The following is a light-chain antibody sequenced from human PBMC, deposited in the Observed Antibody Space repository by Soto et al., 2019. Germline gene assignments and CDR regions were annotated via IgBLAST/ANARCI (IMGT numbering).Light chain of an antibody. CDR2: EVT. V-gene: IGLV2-14*01. CDR3: SSYTYTRTRE. CDR1: GSDVGAYDY. Sequence: QSVLTQPASVSGSPGQSITISCTATGSDVGAYDYVSWYQQHPGTAPKLIIYEVTYRPSGVSNRFSGSKSGNTASLTISGLLADEEADYYCSSYTYTRTREFGGGTKLTVL. J-gene: IGLJ2*01.